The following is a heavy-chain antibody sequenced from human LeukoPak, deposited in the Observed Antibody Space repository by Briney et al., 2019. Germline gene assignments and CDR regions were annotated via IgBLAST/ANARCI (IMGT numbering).Heavy chain of an antibody. CDR2: INHSGST. Sequence: SETLSLTCAVSGVSVGDTYWWTWVRQPPGKGLEWIGEINHSGSTNYNPSLKSRVTISVDTSKNQFSLKLSSVTAADTAVYYCARGGGYSLVYYYYGMDVWGQGTTVTVSS. V-gene: IGHV4-4*02. D-gene: IGHD5-18*01. J-gene: IGHJ6*02. CDR1: GVSVGDTYW. CDR3: ARGGGYSLVYYYYGMDV.